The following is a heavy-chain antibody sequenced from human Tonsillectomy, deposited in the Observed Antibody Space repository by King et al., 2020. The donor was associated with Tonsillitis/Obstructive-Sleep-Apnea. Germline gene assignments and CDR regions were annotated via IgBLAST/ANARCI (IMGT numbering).Heavy chain of an antibody. V-gene: IGHV3-23*04. CDR1: GFAISSNA. D-gene: IGHD3-3*01. Sequence: DVQLVESGGGLVQPGGSLRLSCAVSGFAISSNAMSWVRQAPGKGLEWVSAIIGSGGTTYHADSVKGRFTISRDNSKNTLYLQMNSLRAEDTAVYYCAKNYDFWSGYLGDYYYMDVWGKGTTVTVSS. CDR2: IIGSGGTT. CDR3: AKNYDFWSGYLGDYYYMDV. J-gene: IGHJ6*03.